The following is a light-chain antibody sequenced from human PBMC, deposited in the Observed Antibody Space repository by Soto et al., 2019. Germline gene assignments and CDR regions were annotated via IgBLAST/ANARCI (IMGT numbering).Light chain of an antibody. J-gene: IGKJ5*01. CDR3: QQRNSYPIT. V-gene: IGKV1-9*01. Sequence: DITLNQCPSLLSASVGDRFTITCRASQGISSYLAWYQQKPGKAPNLLIHTASTLQSGVPSRFSGSGSGTEFTLTISSLQPEDFATYYCQQRNSYPITFGQGTRLEIK. CDR1: QGISSY. CDR2: TAS.